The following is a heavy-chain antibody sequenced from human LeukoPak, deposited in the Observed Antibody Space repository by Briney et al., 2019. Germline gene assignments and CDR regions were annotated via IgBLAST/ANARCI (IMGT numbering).Heavy chain of an antibody. V-gene: IGHV3-7*03. D-gene: IGHD6-6*01. CDR1: GFTFSGLW. J-gene: IGHJ3*01. CDR3: ARSSYSSSSSV. Sequence: GGSLRLSCAVSGFTFSGLWMSWSRQAPGKGLEWVASINSDGSEGYYADVVKGRFTISRDNAKNSLYLQINSLRAEDTAVYYCARSSYSSSSSVWGQGTMVTVSS. CDR2: INSDGSEG.